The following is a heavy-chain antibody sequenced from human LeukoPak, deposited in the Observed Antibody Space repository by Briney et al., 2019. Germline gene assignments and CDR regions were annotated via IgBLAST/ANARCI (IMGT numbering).Heavy chain of an antibody. Sequence: SETLSLTCTVSGGSISSYYWSWIRQPPGKGLEWIGYIYYSGSTNYNPSLKSRVTISVDTPKNQLSLKLSSVSAADTAMYYCARTAFYCTNGVCRLDAFDIWGQGTMDTVSS. CDR3: ARTAFYCTNGVCRLDAFDI. V-gene: IGHV4-59*01. D-gene: IGHD2-8*01. J-gene: IGHJ3*02. CDR2: IYYSGST. CDR1: GGSISSYY.